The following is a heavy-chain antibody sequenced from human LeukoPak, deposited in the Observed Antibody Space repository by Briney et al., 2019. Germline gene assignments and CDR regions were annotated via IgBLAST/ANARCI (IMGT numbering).Heavy chain of an antibody. Sequence: GASVKVSCKAPAYTFSTYDVAWVRQAPGQGPEWMGWMNPISGNTGCAKQFKGRVTMTGDASVNSAYMELSSLRFDDTAVYFCTTAVRYQLLLEYWGQGTLITVSS. CDR1: AYTFSTYD. D-gene: IGHD2-2*01. J-gene: IGHJ4*02. V-gene: IGHV1-8*01. CDR2: MNPISGNT. CDR3: TTAVRYQLLLEY.